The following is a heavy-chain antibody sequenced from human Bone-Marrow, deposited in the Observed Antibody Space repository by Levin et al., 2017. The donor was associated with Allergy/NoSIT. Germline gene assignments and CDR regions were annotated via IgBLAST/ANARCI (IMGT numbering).Heavy chain of an antibody. CDR3: ARPSAAGDGSDFDY. J-gene: IGHJ4*02. Sequence: PGGSLRLSCKASGYSFTSYWIAWVRQMPGKGLEWMGIVYPGDSDITYSPSFQGQVTISADRSITTAYLQWNSLKASDSAMYFCARPSAAGDGSDFDYWGQGTQVIVSS. D-gene: IGHD3-10*01. V-gene: IGHV5-51*01. CDR1: GYSFTSYW. CDR2: VYPGDSDI.